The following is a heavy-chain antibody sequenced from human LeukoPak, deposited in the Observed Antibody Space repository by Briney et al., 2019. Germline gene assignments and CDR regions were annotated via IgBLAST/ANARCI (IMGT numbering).Heavy chain of an antibody. D-gene: IGHD2-15*01. J-gene: IGHJ4*02. V-gene: IGHV3-15*01. CDR1: GFTFSNAW. Sequence: GGSLRLSCAASGFTFSNAWMSWVRQAPGKGLEWVGRIKSKTDGGTTDYAAPVKGRFTISRDDSKNTLYLQMNSLKTEDTAVYYCTTALEVVYYFDYWGQGTLVTVSS. CDR3: TTALEVVYYFDY. CDR2: IKSKTDGGTT.